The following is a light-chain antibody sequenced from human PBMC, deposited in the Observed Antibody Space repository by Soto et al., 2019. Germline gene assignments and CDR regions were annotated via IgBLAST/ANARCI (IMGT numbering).Light chain of an antibody. CDR2: GAS. J-gene: IGKJ1*01. CDR1: QGISND. Sequence: AIQMTQSPSSLSASVGDRVTITCRASQGISNDVGWYQQKPGKAPILLIYGASSSQSGVPSRFSGSGSGTDFTLTISSLQPEDFATYYCLQDHNYPFTFGQGTKVDIK. V-gene: IGKV1-6*01. CDR3: LQDHNYPFT.